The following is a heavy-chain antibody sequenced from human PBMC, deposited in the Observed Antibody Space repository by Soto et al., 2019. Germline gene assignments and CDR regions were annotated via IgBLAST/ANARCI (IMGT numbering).Heavy chain of an antibody. Sequence: EEQLVESGGDLVQPGGSLKLSCAASGFRFAFSDSTIHWVRQAAGKGLEWVGRIAHNHAAEYTASLRGRFTISRDDSKNTAFLQMVGLKTEDTAVYYCTRHECTGGRCPSTFFYYMDVWGKGTTVTVSS. CDR3: TRHECTGGRCPSTFFYYMDV. V-gene: IGHV3-73*01. D-gene: IGHD2-8*02. J-gene: IGHJ6*03. CDR2: IAHNHAA. CDR1: GFRFAFSDST.